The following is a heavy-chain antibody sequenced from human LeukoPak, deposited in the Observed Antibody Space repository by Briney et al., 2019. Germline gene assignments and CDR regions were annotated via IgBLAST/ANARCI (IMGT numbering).Heavy chain of an antibody. D-gene: IGHD5-24*01. CDR2: IIPILGIA. V-gene: IGHV1-69*02. CDR3: ASYGDGYRGAFDI. Sequence: ASVKVSCKASGYTFTGYYMHWVRQAPGQGLEWMGRIIPILGIANYAQKFQGRVTITADKSTSTAYMELSSLRSEDTAVYYCASYGDGYRGAFDIWGQGTMVTVSS. CDR1: GYTFTGYY. J-gene: IGHJ3*02.